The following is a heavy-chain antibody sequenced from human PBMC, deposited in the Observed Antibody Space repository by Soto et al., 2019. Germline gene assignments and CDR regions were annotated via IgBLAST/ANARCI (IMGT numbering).Heavy chain of an antibody. V-gene: IGHV1-3*01. CDR3: ARESRDFFLWFDP. CDR2: LNVGTGNT. CDR1: GYIFSKYA. J-gene: IGHJ5*02. Sequence: QVQLVQTGGEVKKPGASVKVCCKASGYIFSKYAIHWVRQVPGHKLEWLGWLNVGTGNTKYSQKFQGRVTITRDTSATTDYMELHSLTSEDTAVYYCARESRDFFLWFDPWGQGTLVTVSS.